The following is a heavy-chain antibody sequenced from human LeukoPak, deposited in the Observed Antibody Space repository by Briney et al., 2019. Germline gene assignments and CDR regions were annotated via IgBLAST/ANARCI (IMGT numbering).Heavy chain of an antibody. CDR1: GFTFSTYS. Sequence: GGSLRLPRAASGFTFSTYSMHWVRQAPGKGLVWLSRISSDGSSTNYADSVKGRFTISRDNAKNTLYLQMNSLRAEDTAVYYCARDYGEGGYYFDYWGQGTLVTVSS. J-gene: IGHJ4*02. CDR3: ARDYGEGGYYFDY. CDR2: ISSDGSST. D-gene: IGHD4-17*01. V-gene: IGHV3-74*01.